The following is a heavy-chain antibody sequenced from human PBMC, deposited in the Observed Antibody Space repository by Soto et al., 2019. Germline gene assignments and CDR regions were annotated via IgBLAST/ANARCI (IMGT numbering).Heavy chain of an antibody. CDR1: GFTFSSYA. J-gene: IGHJ4*02. V-gene: IGHV3-30*04. Sequence: GGSLRFSCAASGFTFSSYAMHWVRQAPGKGLEWVAVISYDGSNKYYADSVKGRFTISRDNSKNTLYLQMNSLRAEDTAVYYCARDSWSMSGVGANFDYWGQGTLVTVSS. CDR3: ARDSWSMSGVGANFDY. D-gene: IGHD1-26*01. CDR2: ISYDGSNK.